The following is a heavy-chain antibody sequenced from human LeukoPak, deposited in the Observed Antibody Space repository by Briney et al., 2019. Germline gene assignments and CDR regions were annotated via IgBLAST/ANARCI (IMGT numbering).Heavy chain of an antibody. J-gene: IGHJ4*02. V-gene: IGHV3-33*06. CDR1: GFTFSSYG. CDR2: IWYDGSNK. D-gene: IGHD5-18*01. CDR3: AKEASWIQLWSALDY. Sequence: GRSLRLSCAASGFTFSSYGMHWVRQAPGKGLEGVAVIWYDGSNKYYADSVKGRFTISRDNSKNTLYLQMNSLRAEDTAVYYCAKEASWIQLWSALDYWGQGTLVTVSS.